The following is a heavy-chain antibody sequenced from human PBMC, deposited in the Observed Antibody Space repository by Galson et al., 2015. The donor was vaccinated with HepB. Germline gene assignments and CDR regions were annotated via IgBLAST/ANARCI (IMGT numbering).Heavy chain of an antibody. D-gene: IGHD2-2*03. Sequence: SLRLSCAASGFTFSSYALHWVRQAPGKGLEWVAVISYDGSNKYYADSVKGRFTISRDNSKNTLYLQMNSLRAEDTAVYYCARDGYCSSTSCLSPDAFDIWGQGTMVTVSS. J-gene: IGHJ3*02. CDR2: ISYDGSNK. CDR1: GFTFSSYA. CDR3: ARDGYCSSTSCLSPDAFDI. V-gene: IGHV3-30-3*01.